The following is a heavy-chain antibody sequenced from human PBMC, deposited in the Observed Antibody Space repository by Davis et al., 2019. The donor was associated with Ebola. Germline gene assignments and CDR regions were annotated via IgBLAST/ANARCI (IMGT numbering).Heavy chain of an antibody. J-gene: IGHJ6*04. Sequence: SETLSLTCTVSGGSISSSSYYWSWIRQPPGKGLEWIGEINHSGSTNYSPSLKSRVTISLDTSKNQFSLKLTSVTAADTAVYFCARGRPSTVTTDYYAMDVWGKGTTVTVSS. CDR3: ARGRPSTVTTDYYAMDV. CDR1: GGSISSSSYY. D-gene: IGHD4-17*01. V-gene: IGHV4-39*07. CDR2: INHSGST.